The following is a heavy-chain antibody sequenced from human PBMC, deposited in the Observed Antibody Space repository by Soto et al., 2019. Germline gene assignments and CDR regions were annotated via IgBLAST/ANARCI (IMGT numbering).Heavy chain of an antibody. J-gene: IGHJ4*02. CDR1: GCTFTRYS. V-gene: IGHV3-21*06. Sequence: EGSRRLSCAASGCTFTRYSMNWVRQAPGKGLEWVSSISSTTNYIYYGDSMKGRFTISRDNAKNSLYLEMNSLRAKDTAVYYCARESEDLTSNFDYWGQGTLDTVSS. CDR2: ISSTTNYI. CDR3: ARESEDLTSNFDY.